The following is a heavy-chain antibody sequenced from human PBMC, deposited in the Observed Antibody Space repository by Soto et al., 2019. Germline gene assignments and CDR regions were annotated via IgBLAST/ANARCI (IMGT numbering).Heavy chain of an antibody. V-gene: IGHV4-4*02. CDR1: GGSISSSNW. CDR2: IYHSGST. CDR3: ARRWGIAVAGTTYYYYGMDV. Sequence: SEPLSLTCAVSGGSISSSNWWSWVRQPPGKGLEWIGEIYHSGSTNYNPSLKSRVTISVDKSKNQFSLKLSSVTAADTAVYYCARRWGIAVAGTTYYYYGMDVWGQGTTVTVSS. J-gene: IGHJ6*02. D-gene: IGHD6-19*01.